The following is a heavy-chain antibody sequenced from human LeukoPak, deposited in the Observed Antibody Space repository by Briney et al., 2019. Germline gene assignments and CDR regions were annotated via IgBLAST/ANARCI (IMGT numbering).Heavy chain of an antibody. J-gene: IGHJ4*02. CDR3: ARGKKYNSGCFYFDY. CDR2: MYYSGNT. D-gene: IGHD6-19*01. CDR1: GDSISTYY. V-gene: IGHV4-39*01. Sequence: SETLSLTCSFSGDSISTYYWGWIRQPPGKGLEWIGSMYYSGNTYYNPSLKSRVTISVDTSKNQFSLKVNSVIAADTAVYYCARGKKYNSGCFYFDYWGQGALVTVSS.